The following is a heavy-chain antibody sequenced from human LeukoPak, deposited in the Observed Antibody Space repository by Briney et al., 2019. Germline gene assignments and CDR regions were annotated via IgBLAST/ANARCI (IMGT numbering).Heavy chain of an antibody. CDR2: ISWNSGSI. D-gene: IGHD6-19*01. J-gene: IGHJ4*02. V-gene: IGHV3-9*01. CDR3: AKSNLPYSSGWYYFDY. CDR1: GFTFDDYA. Sequence: GGSLRLSCAASGFTFDDYAMHWVRQAPGKGLEWVSGISWNSGSIGYADSVKGRFTISRDNSKNTLYLQMNSLRAEDTAIYYCAKSNLPYSSGWYYFDYWGQGTLVTVSS.